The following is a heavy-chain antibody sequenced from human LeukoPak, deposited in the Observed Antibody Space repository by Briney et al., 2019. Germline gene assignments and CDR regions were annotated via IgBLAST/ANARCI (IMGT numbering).Heavy chain of an antibody. CDR3: AREFSEQQLTLGSPAEYFQH. D-gene: IGHD6-13*01. V-gene: IGHV4-61*08. Sequence: SETLPLTCTVSGGSISSGDYYWSWIRQPPGKGLEWIGYIYYTGSTNYNPSLKSRVTISVDTSKNQFSLKLSSVTAVDTAVYYCAREFSEQQLTLGSPAEYFQHWGQGTLVTVSS. J-gene: IGHJ1*01. CDR1: GGSISSGDYY. CDR2: IYYTGST.